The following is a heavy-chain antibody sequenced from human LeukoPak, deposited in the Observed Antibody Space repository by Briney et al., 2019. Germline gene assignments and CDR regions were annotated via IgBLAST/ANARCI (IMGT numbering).Heavy chain of an antibody. J-gene: IGHJ5*02. Sequence: GASVKVSCKASGYTFTSYGISWVRQAPGQGLEWMGWISAYNGNTNYAQKLQGRVTMTTDTSTSTAYMELRSLRSDDTAVYYCARDSSTGIAAEWFDPWGQGTLVTVSS. CDR2: ISAYNGNT. CDR1: GYTFTSYG. CDR3: ARDSSTGIAAEWFDP. V-gene: IGHV1-18*01. D-gene: IGHD6-13*01.